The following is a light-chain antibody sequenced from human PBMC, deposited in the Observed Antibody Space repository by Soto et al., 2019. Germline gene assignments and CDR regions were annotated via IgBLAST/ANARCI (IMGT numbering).Light chain of an antibody. J-gene: IGKJ4*01. CDR2: DES. CDR1: QSVSSY. V-gene: IGKV3-11*01. Sequence: EIVLTQSPATLSLSPRERATLSCRASQSVSSYLAWYQQKPGQAPRLLIYDESNTATGIPASFSSSGAGKEFTHTISSLEPDDFEFYYCQQRSNWLTFGGGTKVEIK. CDR3: QQRSNWLT.